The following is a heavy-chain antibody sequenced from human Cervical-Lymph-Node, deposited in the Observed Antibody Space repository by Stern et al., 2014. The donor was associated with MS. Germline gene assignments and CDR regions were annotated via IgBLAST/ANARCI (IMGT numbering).Heavy chain of an antibody. V-gene: IGHV3-15*01. CDR2: IKSENDGGTI. CDR3: TRNIL. Sequence: EVQLVQSGGGLVKPGGSLRLSCAASGFTFTNAWMSWVRQAPGKGLEWVGRIKSENDGGTIDYAAPGIGRFTISREDSKKTLVLQMNSLKSEDTAVYYCTRNILWGQGTLVTVSS. CDR1: GFTFTNAW. D-gene: IGHD2-15*01. J-gene: IGHJ4*02.